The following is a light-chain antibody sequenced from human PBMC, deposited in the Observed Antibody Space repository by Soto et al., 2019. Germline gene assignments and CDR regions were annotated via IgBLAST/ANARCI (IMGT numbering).Light chain of an antibody. CDR3: QSLGTGIQV. CDR2: INYDGTH. Sequence: QTVVTQSPSASASLGASVKLTCTLSSGHSTYAIAWHQQQSEKGPRFLMKINYDGTHSKGDGFFDRFSGSSSGAERHLTIFRLQSEDEADYYCQSLGTGIQVFGGGTQLTVL. J-gene: IGLJ3*02. CDR1: SGHSTYA. V-gene: IGLV4-69*01.